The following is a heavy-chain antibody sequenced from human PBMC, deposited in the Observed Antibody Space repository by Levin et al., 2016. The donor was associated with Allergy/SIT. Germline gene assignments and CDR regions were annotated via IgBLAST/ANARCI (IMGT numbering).Heavy chain of an antibody. CDR3: ARQSLGDGYNSEY. CDR1: GGSISSSSYY. CDR2: IYYSGST. D-gene: IGHD5-24*01. Sequence: SETLSLTCTVSGGSISSSSYYWGWIRQPPGKGLEWIGSIYYSGSTYYNPSLKSRVTISVDTSKNQFSLKLSSVTAADTAVYYCARQSLGDGYNSEYWGQGTLVTVSS. V-gene: IGHV4-39*01. J-gene: IGHJ4*02.